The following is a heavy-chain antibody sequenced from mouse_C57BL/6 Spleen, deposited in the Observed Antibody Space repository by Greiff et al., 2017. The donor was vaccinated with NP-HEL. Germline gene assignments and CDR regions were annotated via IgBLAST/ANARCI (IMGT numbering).Heavy chain of an antibody. V-gene: IGHV14-2*01. CDR2: IDPEDGET. D-gene: IGHD1-1*02. CDR1: GFNFNDYY. CDR3: ASGGGYNVFAY. J-gene: IGHJ3*01. Sequence: VQLQQSGAELVKPGASVKLSCTASGFNFNDYYMHWVKQRTEQGLEWIGRIDPEDGETKYDQNFQGKATITADTSSNTAYLQLSSLTSEDSAVYYCASGGGYNVFAYWGQGTPVTVS.